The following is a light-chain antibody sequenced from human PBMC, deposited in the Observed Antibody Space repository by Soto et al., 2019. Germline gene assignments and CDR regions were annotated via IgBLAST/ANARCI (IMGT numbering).Light chain of an antibody. CDR1: QSISVW. V-gene: IGKV1-5*03. Sequence: DIQVTQSPSTLSASVGDRVIITCRASQSISVWLAWYQQKPGKAPKLLIYKASNLESGVPSRSSGSGSGTEFTLTISGLQPDDLATYYCQQYDSNPLTFGGGTKVEIK. CDR3: QQYDSNPLT. CDR2: KAS. J-gene: IGKJ4*01.